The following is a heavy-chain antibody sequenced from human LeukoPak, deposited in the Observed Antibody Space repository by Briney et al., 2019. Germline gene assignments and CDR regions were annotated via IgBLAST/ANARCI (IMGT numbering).Heavy chain of an antibody. Sequence: SETLSLTCTVSGGSISSYYWSWIRQPPGKGLEWIGYIYYSGSTNYNPSLKSRVTISVDTSKNQFSLKLSSVTAEDTAVYYCARDSAGKRGYSGYLNYWGQGTLVTVSS. CDR2: IYYSGST. CDR3: ARDSAGKRGYSGYLNY. J-gene: IGHJ4*02. D-gene: IGHD5-12*01. CDR1: GGSISSYY. V-gene: IGHV4-59*01.